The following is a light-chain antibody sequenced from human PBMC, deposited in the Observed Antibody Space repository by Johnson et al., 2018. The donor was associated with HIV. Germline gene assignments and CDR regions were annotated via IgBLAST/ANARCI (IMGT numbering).Light chain of an antibody. Sequence: QSVLTQPPSVSAAPGQKVTISCSGSSSNIGNNYVSWYQQVPGTAPKLLIHENNKRPSGIPDRFSGSKSGTSATLGITGLQTGDEADSYCGTWDQSLTIGGVFGTGPKVTVL. J-gene: IGLJ1*01. CDR2: ENN. V-gene: IGLV1-51*02. CDR1: SSNIGNNY. CDR3: GTWDQSLTIGGV.